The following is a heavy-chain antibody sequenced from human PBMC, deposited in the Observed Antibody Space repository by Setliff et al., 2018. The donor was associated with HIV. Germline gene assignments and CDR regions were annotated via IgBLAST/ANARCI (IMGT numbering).Heavy chain of an antibody. Sequence: SETLSLTCTVSGGSISSNNYYWGWIRQPPGKGLEWIGEINHSGSTYYNPSLKSRVTISVDTSKSQFSLKLRSVTAVDTAVYYCASELQGHSSSWPNYWGQGTLVTVSS. CDR3: ASELQGHSSSWPNY. V-gene: IGHV4-39*07. CDR2: INHSGST. J-gene: IGHJ4*02. CDR1: GGSISSNNYY. D-gene: IGHD6-13*01.